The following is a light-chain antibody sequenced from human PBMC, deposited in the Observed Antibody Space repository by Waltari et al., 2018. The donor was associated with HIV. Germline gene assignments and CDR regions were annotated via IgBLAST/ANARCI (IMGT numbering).Light chain of an antibody. CDR2: QDN. J-gene: IGLJ2*01. CDR1: NLGEKY. CDR3: LAWDIDTVI. V-gene: IGLV3-1*01. Sequence: YEVTQPPSLSVSPGQTASITCSGDNLGEKYACWYQQKPGQSPVLVIYQDNKRPSGIPERFFGSNSGNTATLTISETQAMDEADYYCLAWDIDTVIFGGGTKLTVL.